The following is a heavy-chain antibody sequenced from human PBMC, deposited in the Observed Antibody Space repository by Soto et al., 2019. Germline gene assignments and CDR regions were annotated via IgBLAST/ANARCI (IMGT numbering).Heavy chain of an antibody. Sequence: GGSLRLSCSASGFTFSRHAMHWVRQAPGKGLEYVSSISSNGGSTYYTDSVKGRFTSSRDTSKNTLYLQMSSLRTEDTGVYYCVRGSSGGSFWFDPWGQGTLVTVSS. D-gene: IGHD2-15*01. CDR2: ISSNGGST. V-gene: IGHV3-64D*06. CDR1: GFTFSRHA. CDR3: VRGSSGGSFWFDP. J-gene: IGHJ5*02.